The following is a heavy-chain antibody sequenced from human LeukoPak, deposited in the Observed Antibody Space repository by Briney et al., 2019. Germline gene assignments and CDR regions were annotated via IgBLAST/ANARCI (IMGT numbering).Heavy chain of an antibody. CDR1: GYSFTRYA. CDR3: ARAPPYDILTGYYYYYGMDV. V-gene: IGHV1-3*01. D-gene: IGHD3-9*01. CDR2: INAGNGNT. Sequence: GASVKVSCKAFGYSFTRYAMHWVRQAPGQRLEWMGWINAGNGNTKYSQKFQGRVTITRDTSASTVYMELSSLRSEDTAVYYCARAPPYDILTGYYYYYGMDVWGQGTTVTVSS. J-gene: IGHJ6*02.